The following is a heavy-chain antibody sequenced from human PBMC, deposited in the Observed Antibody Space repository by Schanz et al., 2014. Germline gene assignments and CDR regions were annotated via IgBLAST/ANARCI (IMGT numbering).Heavy chain of an antibody. CDR3: AKGMGYCSGGTCYDYYYYGLDV. D-gene: IGHD2-15*01. V-gene: IGHV3-33*03. J-gene: IGHJ6*02. CDR1: GFAFSVYG. CDR2: IWSDGSTK. Sequence: QVQMVESGGGVVQPGRSLRLSCAASGFAFSVYGMHWVRQAPGKGPEWVAVIWSDGSTKYYADSVKGRFTISRDNSKNTLYLQMISLRADDTAVFYCAKGMGYCSGGTCYDYYYYGLDVWGQGNTVTVSS.